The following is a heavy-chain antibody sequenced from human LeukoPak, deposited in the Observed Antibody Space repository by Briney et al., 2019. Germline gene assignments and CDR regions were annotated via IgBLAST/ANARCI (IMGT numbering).Heavy chain of an antibody. Sequence: PGGSLRLSCAASGFAVSTYSMNWVRQAPGKGLEWVSSITSISSYIKYSDSVRGRFTISRDNAKNSLYLQMNSLRAEDTAVYYCARVKAGATVENFYYYYMDVWGKGTTVTVSS. CDR3: ARVKAGATVENFYYYYMDV. CDR2: ITSISSYI. J-gene: IGHJ6*03. V-gene: IGHV3-21*01. CDR1: GFAVSTYS. D-gene: IGHD1/OR15-1a*01.